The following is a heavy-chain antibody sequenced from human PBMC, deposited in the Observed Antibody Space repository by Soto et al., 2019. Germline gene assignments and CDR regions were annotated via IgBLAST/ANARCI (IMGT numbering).Heavy chain of an antibody. Sequence: QVQLVQSGAEVKKPGSSVKVSCKASGGTFSSYAISWVRQAPGQGLEWMGGIIPIFGTANYAQKFQGRVTITAAESTRTAYMEMSSLRSEDTAVYYCARAPYPYSSGWNWFDPWGQGTLVTVCS. D-gene: IGHD6-19*01. CDR2: IIPIFGTA. J-gene: IGHJ5*02. CDR1: GGTFSSYA. V-gene: IGHV1-69*01. CDR3: ARAPYPYSSGWNWFDP.